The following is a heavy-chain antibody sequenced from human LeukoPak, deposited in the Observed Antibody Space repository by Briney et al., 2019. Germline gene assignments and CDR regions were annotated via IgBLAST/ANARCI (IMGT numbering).Heavy chain of an antibody. Sequence: GESLKISCKGSGYSFTSYWIGWVRQMPGKGLEWMGIIYSGDSETRYSPSFQGQVTISADKSISTAYLQWSSLKASDTAMYYCASRTSSSIHDAFDIWGQGTMVTVSS. J-gene: IGHJ3*02. V-gene: IGHV5-51*01. CDR2: IYSGDSET. D-gene: IGHD6-6*01. CDR1: GYSFTSYW. CDR3: ASRTSSSIHDAFDI.